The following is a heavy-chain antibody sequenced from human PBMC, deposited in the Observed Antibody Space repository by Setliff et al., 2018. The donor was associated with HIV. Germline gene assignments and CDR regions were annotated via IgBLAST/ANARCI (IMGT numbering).Heavy chain of an antibody. J-gene: IGHJ6*03. CDR1: GFLFHTYW. D-gene: IGHD1-20*01. V-gene: IGHV3-7*02. CDR2: IKEDGSEK. Sequence: GGSLRLSCAASGFLFHTYWMSWVRQAPGKGLEWVANIKEDGSEKYYGDSVRGRFTISRDNSKNTLYLQMNSLRSEDTAVYFCAKSFNSGPTNWNIDVWGTGTTVTVSS. CDR3: AKSFNSGPTNWNIDV.